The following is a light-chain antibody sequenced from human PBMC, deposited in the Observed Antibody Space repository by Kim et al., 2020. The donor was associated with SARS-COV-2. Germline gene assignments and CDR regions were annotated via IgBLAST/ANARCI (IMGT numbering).Light chain of an antibody. V-gene: IGKV3-15*01. Sequence: LSPGERATLSCKARQTVSSYIAWYQQKPGQAPSLLIYVASTRATGIPARFSGSGSGTEFTLTISSLQSEDFAVYYCQQYNKWPPTFGGGTKVDIK. CDR2: VAS. J-gene: IGKJ4*01. CDR1: QTVSSY. CDR3: QQYNKWPPT.